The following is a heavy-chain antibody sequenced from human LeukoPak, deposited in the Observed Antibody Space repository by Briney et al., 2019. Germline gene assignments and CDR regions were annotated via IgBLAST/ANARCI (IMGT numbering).Heavy chain of an antibody. Sequence: GGSLRLSYVVSGFTFSSYWMNWVRQAPGKGLEWVANIHEDGSEKYYVDSLKGRFTISRDNAENSLYLQMNSLRAEDTAVYYCARTLRLNTPRAFDVWGQGTMVTVSS. CDR1: GFTFSSYW. J-gene: IGHJ3*01. CDR3: ARTLRLNTPRAFDV. CDR2: IHEDGSEK. D-gene: IGHD3-3*01. V-gene: IGHV3-7*05.